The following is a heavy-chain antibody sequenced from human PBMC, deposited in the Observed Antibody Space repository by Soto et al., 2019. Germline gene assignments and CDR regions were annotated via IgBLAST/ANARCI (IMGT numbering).Heavy chain of an antibody. CDR1: GYTFTGYY. V-gene: IGHV1-2*02. Sequence: ASVKVSCKASGYTFTGYYMHWVRQAPGQGLEWMGWINPNSGGTNYAQKFQGRVTMTRDTSISTAYMELSRLRSDDTAVYYCARVGRKQLVRYYYYGMDVWGQGTTVTVSS. CDR2: INPNSGGT. J-gene: IGHJ6*02. CDR3: ARVGRKQLVRYYYYGMDV. D-gene: IGHD6-13*01.